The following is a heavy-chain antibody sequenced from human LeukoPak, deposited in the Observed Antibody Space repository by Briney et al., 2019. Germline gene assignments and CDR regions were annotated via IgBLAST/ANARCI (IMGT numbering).Heavy chain of an antibody. CDR2: IYDPGST. J-gene: IGHJ6*03. V-gene: IGHV4-30-2*01. Sequence: PSETLSLTCTVSGGSIKNGGYYWSWIRQPPGKGLEWIGHIYDPGSTYYNPSLKTRVTISVDRSKNYFSLKLSSVTAADTAVYYCARHGSGSLTGYYFYMDVWGKGTTVTVSS. CDR1: GGSIKNGGYY. CDR3: ARHGSGSLTGYYFYMDV. D-gene: IGHD3-10*01.